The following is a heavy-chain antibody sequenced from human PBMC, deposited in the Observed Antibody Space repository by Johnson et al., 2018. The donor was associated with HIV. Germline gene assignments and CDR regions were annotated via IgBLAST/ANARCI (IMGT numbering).Heavy chain of an antibody. Sequence: VQVVESGGTLVQPGGSLRLSCAASGFTVSSNHMTWVRQAPGKGLEWVSTLYSGGSSHYADSVRGRFSISRDSSKNTVDLQVNSLRFEDTAVYYCARVRYSSASNDGLETWGQGTVLTVSA. J-gene: IGHJ3*02. CDR2: LYSGGSS. CDR1: GFTVSSNH. D-gene: IGHD6-6*01. V-gene: IGHV3-66*02. CDR3: ARVRYSSASNDGLET.